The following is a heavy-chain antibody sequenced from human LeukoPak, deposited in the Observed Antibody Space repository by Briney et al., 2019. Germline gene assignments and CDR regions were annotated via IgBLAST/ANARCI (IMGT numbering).Heavy chain of an antibody. CDR3: ARASPLGQWFDY. J-gene: IGHJ4*02. CDR1: GFTLSSYS. D-gene: IGHD6-19*01. CDR2: ISSSSSYI. V-gene: IGHV3-21*01. Sequence: GGSLRLSCAASGFTLSSYSMNWVRQAPGKGLEWVSSISSSSSYIYYADSVKGRFTISRDNAKNSLYLQMNSLRAEDTAVYYCARASPLGQWFDYWGQGTLVTVSS.